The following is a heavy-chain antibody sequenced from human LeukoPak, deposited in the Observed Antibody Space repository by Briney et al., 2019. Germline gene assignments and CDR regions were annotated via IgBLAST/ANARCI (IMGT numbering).Heavy chain of an antibody. CDR2: ISSSGGST. Sequence: GGSLRLSCAASGFTFSSYAMSWVRQAPGKGLEWVSGISSSGGSTYYADSVKGRFTISRDNSKNTLYLQMNSLRAEDTAVYYCAKDSSAVAGRFDYWGQGTLVTVSS. CDR1: GFTFSSYA. D-gene: IGHD6-19*01. CDR3: AKDSSAVAGRFDY. V-gene: IGHV3-23*01. J-gene: IGHJ4*02.